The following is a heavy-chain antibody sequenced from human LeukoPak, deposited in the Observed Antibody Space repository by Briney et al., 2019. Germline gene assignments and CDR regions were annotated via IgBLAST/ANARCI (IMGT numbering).Heavy chain of an antibody. CDR2: IYSSGNT. Sequence: SETLSLTCAVSGASISSSNYYWGWVRQSPGKGLEWIGNIYSSGNTYYNASLKSRVTMYIDTSKNQFSLKLSSVTAADTAVYYCARDHLANLASRLFDPWGQGTLVTVSS. CDR3: ARDHLANLASRLFDP. CDR1: GASISSSNYY. V-gene: IGHV4-39*07. J-gene: IGHJ5*02. D-gene: IGHD3-3*01.